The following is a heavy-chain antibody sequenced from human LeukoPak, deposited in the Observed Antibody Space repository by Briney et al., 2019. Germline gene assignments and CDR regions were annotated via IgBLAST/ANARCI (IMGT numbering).Heavy chain of an antibody. V-gene: IGHV4-61*02. J-gene: IGHJ5*02. CDR2: IYTSGST. D-gene: IGHD3-22*01. CDR1: GGCISSGSYY. CDR3: ARRSSANWFDP. Sequence: SQTLSLTCTVSGGCISSGSYYWSWIRQPAGKGLEWIGRIYTSGSTNYNPSLKSRVTISIDTSNNQFSLKLSSVTAADTAVYYCARRSSANWFDPWGQGTLVTVSS.